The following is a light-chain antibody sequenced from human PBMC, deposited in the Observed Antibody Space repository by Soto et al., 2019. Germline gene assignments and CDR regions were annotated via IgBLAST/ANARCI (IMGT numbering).Light chain of an antibody. CDR3: QQYGSSPWT. CDR1: QSVSGNY. Sequence: EIVLTQSPATLSLSPGARAALSCGASQSVSGNYLAWYQQKPGLAPRLLIYDASRRATGIPDRFSGSGSGADFILSISRLEPEDFAVYYCQQYGSSPWTFGQGTKVDIK. V-gene: IGKV3D-20*01. J-gene: IGKJ1*01. CDR2: DAS.